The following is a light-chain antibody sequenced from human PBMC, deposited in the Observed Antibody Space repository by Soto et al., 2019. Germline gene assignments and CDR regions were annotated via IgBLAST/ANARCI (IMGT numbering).Light chain of an antibody. CDR2: LEGSGNY. J-gene: IGLJ3*02. CDR1: SGHSSYI. CDR3: ETWDSYTRV. Sequence: QSVLTQSSSASASLGSSVRLTCTLGSGHSSYIIAWHQQLPGKAPRYLMKLEGSGNYNKGSGVPDRFSGSSSGADRYLTISNLQFEDEADYYCETWDSYTRVFGGGPKLTVL. V-gene: IGLV4-60*02.